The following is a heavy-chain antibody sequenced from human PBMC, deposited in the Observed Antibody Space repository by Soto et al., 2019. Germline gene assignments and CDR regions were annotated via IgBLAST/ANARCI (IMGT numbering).Heavy chain of an antibody. CDR2: INPNSGGT. J-gene: IGHJ4*02. CDR3: ARGPNILRYYGSGSYYLDY. Sequence: FSCKASRYTFTSYYMHWVRQAPGQGLEWMGWINPNSGGTNYAQKFQGRVTMTRDTSISTAYMELSRLRSDDTAVYYCARGPNILRYYGSGSYYLDYRGQGPLVTFSS. D-gene: IGHD3-10*01. V-gene: IGHV1-2*02. CDR1: RYTFTSYY.